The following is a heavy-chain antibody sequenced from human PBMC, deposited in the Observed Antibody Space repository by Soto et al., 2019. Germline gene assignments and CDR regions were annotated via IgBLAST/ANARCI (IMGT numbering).Heavy chain of an antibody. J-gene: IGHJ4*02. V-gene: IGHV3-23*01. Sequence: EVQLLDSGGGLVQPGGSLRLSSEASGFTFSNYAMNWVRQAPGKGLEWVLGISGGGDNTYYADSVKGRFTISRDNSKNTVFLQMNSLRAEDTAVYYCAKERLARGFDYWGQGTLVTVSS. CDR2: ISGGGDNT. CDR1: GFTFSNYA. CDR3: AKERLARGFDY.